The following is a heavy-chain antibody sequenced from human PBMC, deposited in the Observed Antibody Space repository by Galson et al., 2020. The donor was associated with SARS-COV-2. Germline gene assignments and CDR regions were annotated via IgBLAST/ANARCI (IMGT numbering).Heavy chain of an antibody. CDR3: ARHLRSGEVTIVGVVHTHYYYGMDV. Sequence: ETSETLSLTCTVSGGSISSSSYYWGWIRQPPGKGLEWIGSIYYSGSTYYNPSLKSRVTISVDTSKNQFSLKLSSVTAADTAVYYCARHLRSGEVTIVGVVHTHYYYGMDVWGQGTTVTVSS. CDR2: IYYSGST. V-gene: IGHV4-39*01. J-gene: IGHJ6*02. D-gene: IGHD3-3*01. CDR1: GGSISSSSYY.